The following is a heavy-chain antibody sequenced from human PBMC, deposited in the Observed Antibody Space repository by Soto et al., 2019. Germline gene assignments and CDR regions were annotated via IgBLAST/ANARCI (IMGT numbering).Heavy chain of an antibody. CDR2: IYYSGST. J-gene: IGHJ6*02. CDR1: GGSISSSSYY. V-gene: IGHV4-39*01. D-gene: IGHD3-3*01. Sequence: FETLSLTYPVSGGSISSSSYYLGWIRQPPGKGLEWIGSIYYSGSTYYNPSLKSRVTISVDTSKNQFSLKLSSVTAADTAVYYCARRNYDFWSGYYYYYYGMDVWGQGTTVTVS. CDR3: ARRNYDFWSGYYYYYYGMDV.